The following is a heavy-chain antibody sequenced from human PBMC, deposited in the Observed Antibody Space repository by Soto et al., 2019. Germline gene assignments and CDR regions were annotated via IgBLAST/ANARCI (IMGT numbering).Heavy chain of an antibody. CDR3: ARDSRIVARPAMGSVGFDP. CDR2: ISSSSSYI. V-gene: IGHV3-21*01. J-gene: IGHJ5*02. CDR1: GFTFSSYS. D-gene: IGHD2-2*01. Sequence: GGSLRLSCAASGFTFSSYSMNWVRQAPGKGLEWVSSISSSSSYIYYADSVKGRFTISRDNAKNSLYLQMNSLRAEDTAVYYCARDSRIVARPAMGSVGFDPWGQGTLVTVSS.